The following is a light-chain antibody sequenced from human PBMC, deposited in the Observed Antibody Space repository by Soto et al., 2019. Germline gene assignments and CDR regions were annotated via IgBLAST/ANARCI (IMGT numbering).Light chain of an antibody. J-gene: IGKJ2*03. CDR2: TAS. CDR3: QQSLSTPIYS. Sequence: DIQMTQSPSSLSASVGDRVTITCRASQNIDNYLNWYHQKPGKAPDLLIFTASSLQSGVPSRFAGSGSGTHFTLTTSSLQPEDIGAYYCQQSLSTPIYSFGQGTTVDIK. CDR1: QNIDNY. V-gene: IGKV1-39*01.